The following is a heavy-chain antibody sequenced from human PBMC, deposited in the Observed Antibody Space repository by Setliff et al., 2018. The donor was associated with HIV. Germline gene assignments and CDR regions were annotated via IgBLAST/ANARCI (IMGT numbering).Heavy chain of an antibody. D-gene: IGHD6-13*01. CDR3: AREDGEYTSSPRWFDP. V-gene: IGHV4-61*02. J-gene: IGHJ5*02. CDR1: GGSISRGSYY. CDR2: IYTSGSI. Sequence: SETLSLTCTVSGGSISRGSYYWSWIRQPAGKGLEWIGRIYTSGSIHYSPSLKSRVTISVDTSKNQFSLKVSSVNAPDTAVYFCAREDGEYTSSPRWFDPWGQGTQVTVSS.